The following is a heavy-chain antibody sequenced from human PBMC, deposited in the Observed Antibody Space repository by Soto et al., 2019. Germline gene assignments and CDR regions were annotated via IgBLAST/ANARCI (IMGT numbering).Heavy chain of an antibody. V-gene: IGHV5-51*01. D-gene: IGHD3-22*01. CDR1: GYSFSFYW. CDR2: MYPDDSDI. Sequence: GESLKISCKASGYSFSFYWIGWVRQMPGKGLEWMAIMYPDDSDIRYSPSFEAHVTISADKSTSTAFLQWSSLKASDTAMYYCATAYVYDFENSNYYRDSFDIWGQGTLVTVSS. CDR3: ATAYVYDFENSNYYRDSFDI. J-gene: IGHJ3*02.